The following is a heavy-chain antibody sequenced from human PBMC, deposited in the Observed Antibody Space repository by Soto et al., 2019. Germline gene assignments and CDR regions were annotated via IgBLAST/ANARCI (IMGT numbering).Heavy chain of an antibody. CDR1: GGAFSGYY. J-gene: IGHJ4*02. V-gene: IGHV4-34*01. CDR3: ARWGTTGLAY. CDR2: INHSVST. Sequence: QVQLQQWGAGLLKPSETLAITCAVYGGAFSGYYWCWLRQPPGKGLEWIVEINHSVSTNYNPSLKGRVTLSVDTSKNQYSVKFSSVTAADTAVYYCARWGTTGLAYWGQGTLVTVSS. D-gene: IGHD1-1*01.